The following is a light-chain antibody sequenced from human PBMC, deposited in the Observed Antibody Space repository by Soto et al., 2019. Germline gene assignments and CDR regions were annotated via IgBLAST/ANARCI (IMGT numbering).Light chain of an antibody. CDR3: TSYAGGNNV. J-gene: IGLJ1*01. CDR1: SSDVGGYNY. CDR2: EVN. Sequence: QSALTQPPSASGSPGQSVTISCTGTSSDVGGYNYVSWYQQHPGKVPKLMVYEVNKWPSGVPDRFSGSKSGNTASLTVSGLRAEDEADYYCTSYAGGNNVFGTGTKLTVL. V-gene: IGLV2-8*01.